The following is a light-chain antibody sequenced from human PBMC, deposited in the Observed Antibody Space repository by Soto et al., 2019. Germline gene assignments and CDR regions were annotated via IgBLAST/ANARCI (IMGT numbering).Light chain of an antibody. CDR3: SSYTSSSPYVV. CDR2: DVS. CDR1: SSDVGGYNY. V-gene: IGLV2-14*01. J-gene: IGLJ2*01. Sequence: QSALTQPASVSGSPGQSITISCTGTSSDVGGYNYVSWYHQHPGKAPKLMIYDVSNRPSGVSNRFSGSKSGKTASLTISGLQAEDEADYYCSSYTSSSPYVVFGGGTKLTVL.